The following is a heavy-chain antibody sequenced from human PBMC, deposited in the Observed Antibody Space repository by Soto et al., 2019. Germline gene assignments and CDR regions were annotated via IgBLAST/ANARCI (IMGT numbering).Heavy chain of an antibody. J-gene: IGHJ5*02. V-gene: IGHV3-23*01. CDR1: GFTFSSYA. Sequence: PXESLSLSCAASGFTFSSYAMSWVRQAPGKGLEWVSAISGSGGSTYYADSVKGRFTISRDNSKNTLYLQMNSLRAEDTAVYYCAKDTYDSSGYYRGGGSWGQGTLVTVSS. CDR2: ISGSGGST. CDR3: AKDTYDSSGYYRGGGS. D-gene: IGHD3-22*01.